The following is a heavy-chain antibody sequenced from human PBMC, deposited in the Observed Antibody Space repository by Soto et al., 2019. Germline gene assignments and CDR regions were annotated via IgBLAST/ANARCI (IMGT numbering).Heavy chain of an antibody. CDR1: GFTLSSFW. CDR3: AIKHYYDSSGYTIDY. D-gene: IGHD3-22*01. Sequence: EVQLVESGGGLVQPGGSLRLSCAASGFTLSSFWMHWVRQAPGKGLVWVSRINSDGSSTTYADSVKGRFTISRDNAKNTLYLQMNSLRAEDTGVYYCAIKHYYDSSGYTIDYWGQGTLVTVSS. CDR2: INSDGSST. V-gene: IGHV3-74*01. J-gene: IGHJ4*02.